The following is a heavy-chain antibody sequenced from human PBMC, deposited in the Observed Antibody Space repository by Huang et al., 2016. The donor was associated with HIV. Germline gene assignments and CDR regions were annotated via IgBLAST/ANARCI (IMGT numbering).Heavy chain of an antibody. CDR1: GFTFGTYT. Sequence: VQLVESGGGLVKPGGSLRLSCAASGFTFGTYTMNWVRQAPGKRLEWVSSISSNREDRNYADAVKGRFVISRDNARNLLYLQMNSLRAEETATYYCARSRYYDISNYPEFWGRGVQVIVSS. J-gene: IGHJ4*02. D-gene: IGHD3-16*01. CDR3: ARSRYYDISNYPEF. CDR2: ISSNREDR. V-gene: IGHV3-21*02.